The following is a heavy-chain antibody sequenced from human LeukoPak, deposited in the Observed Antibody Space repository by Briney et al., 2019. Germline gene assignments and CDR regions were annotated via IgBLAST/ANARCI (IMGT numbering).Heavy chain of an antibody. V-gene: IGHV4-4*02. D-gene: IGHD3-22*01. Sequence: GSLRLSCAASGFSFSRYAMNWVRQPPGKGLEWIGEIYHSGSTNYNPSLKSRVTISVDKSKNQFSLKLSSVTAADTAVYYCARDGYHLSYYYDSSGYYPSLGMDVWGQGTTVTVSS. J-gene: IGHJ6*02. CDR1: GFSFSRYA. CDR2: IYHSGST. CDR3: ARDGYHLSYYYDSSGYYPSLGMDV.